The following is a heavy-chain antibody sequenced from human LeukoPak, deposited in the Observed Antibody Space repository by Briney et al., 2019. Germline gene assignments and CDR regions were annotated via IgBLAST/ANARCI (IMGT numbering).Heavy chain of an antibody. J-gene: IGHJ5*02. CDR2: IYPGDSDT. CDR3: ARLIAVAGTGWFDP. CDR1: GYSFTSYW. D-gene: IGHD6-19*01. V-gene: IGHV5-51*01. Sequence: PGESLKISCKGPGYSFTSYWIGWARQMPGKGLEWMGIIYPGDSDTRYSPSFQGQVTIPADKSISTAYLQWSSLKASDTAMYYCARLIAVAGTGWFDPWGQGTLVTVSS.